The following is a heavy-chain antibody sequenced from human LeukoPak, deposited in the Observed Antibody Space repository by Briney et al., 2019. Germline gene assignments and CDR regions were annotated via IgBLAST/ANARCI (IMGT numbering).Heavy chain of an antibody. CDR3: ASAGGLYNWNFGDAIDI. D-gene: IGHD1-20*01. J-gene: IGHJ3*02. CDR1: GFTFSSYA. Sequence: GGSLRLSCAASGFTFSSYAMSWVRQAPGKGLEWVSASGSGGSTYYADSVKGRFTISRDSSKNTLYLQMSSLRPEDTSVYHCASAGGLYNWNFGDAIDIWGQGTRVTVSS. CDR2: SGSGGST. V-gene: IGHV3-23*01.